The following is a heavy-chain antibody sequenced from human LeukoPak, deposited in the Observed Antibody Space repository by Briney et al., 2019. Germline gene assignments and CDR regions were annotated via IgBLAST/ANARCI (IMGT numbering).Heavy chain of an antibody. CDR1: GLIFSNYA. D-gene: IGHD2-15*01. V-gene: IGHV3-23*01. J-gene: IGHJ4*02. CDR3: AKSRSGGGSCYNY. Sequence: GGSLRLSCAASGLIFSNYAMSWVRQAPGKGLEWVSTISGSDDSTYYADSERGRFTISRDNSKNTLYLQMNSLRAEDTAVYYCAKSRSGGGSCYNYWGQGTLVTVSS. CDR2: ISGSDDST.